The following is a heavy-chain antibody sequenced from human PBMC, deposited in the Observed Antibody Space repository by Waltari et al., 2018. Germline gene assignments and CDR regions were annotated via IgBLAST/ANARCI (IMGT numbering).Heavy chain of an antibody. J-gene: IGHJ4*02. CDR3: ARGAERHDY. CDR1: GFTLSNYA. D-gene: IGHD6-25*01. V-gene: IGHV3-23*01. CDR2: SISGDAT. Sequence: EVQLLESGGGLVQPGGSLRLSCAVSGFTLSNYAINGVRQAPGEGLEWVASISGDATNYADAVKGRFTISRDKSKNTVSLQMNSLRAEDTALYYCARGAERHDYWGQGTLVTVSS.